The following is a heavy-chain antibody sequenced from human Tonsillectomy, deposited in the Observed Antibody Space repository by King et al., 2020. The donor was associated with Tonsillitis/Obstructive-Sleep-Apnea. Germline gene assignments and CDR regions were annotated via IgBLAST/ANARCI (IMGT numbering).Heavy chain of an antibody. CDR1: GYTFTSYY. J-gene: IGHJ3*02. D-gene: IGHD2-15*01. Sequence: VQLVESGAEVKKPGASVKVSCKASGYTFTSYYMHWVRQAPGQGLEWMGILNTSGGSTRYAQKFQGRVTMTRDTSTTTVYMELSSLRSEDTAVYYCARENGLTPYCSGGRCYRDDAFDIWAQGTMVTVSS. CDR2: LNTSGGST. V-gene: IGHV1-46*01. CDR3: ARENGLTPYCSGGRCYRDDAFDI.